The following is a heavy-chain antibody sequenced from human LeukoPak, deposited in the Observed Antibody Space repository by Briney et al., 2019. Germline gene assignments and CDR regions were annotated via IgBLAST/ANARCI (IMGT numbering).Heavy chain of an antibody. CDR1: GFTFSNYA. D-gene: IGHD2-15*01. CDR3: ARDRDRDIIGDGMDV. J-gene: IGHJ6*04. Sequence: PGGSLRLSCEASGFTFSNYAMYWVRQAPVKGLEWVAVISYDGNNKYTANARFTISRDNSKNTLYLQMNSLRAEDTAVYYCARDRDRDIIGDGMDVWGKGTTVTVSS. V-gene: IGHV3-30*04. CDR2: ISYDGNNK.